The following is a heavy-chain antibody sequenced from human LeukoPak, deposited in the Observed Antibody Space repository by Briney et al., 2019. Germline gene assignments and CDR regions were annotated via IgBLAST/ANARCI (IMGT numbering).Heavy chain of an antibody. CDR1: GFTFSSYG. CDR3: ARLRKRPGYYFDY. J-gene: IGHJ4*02. Sequence: GGSLRLSCAASGFTFSSYGMHWVRQAPGKGLEWVAVISYDGSNKYYADSVKGRFTISRDNSKNTLYLQMNSLRAEDTAVYYCARLRKRPGYYFDYWGQGTLVTVSS. D-gene: IGHD6-25*01. CDR2: ISYDGSNK. V-gene: IGHV3-30*03.